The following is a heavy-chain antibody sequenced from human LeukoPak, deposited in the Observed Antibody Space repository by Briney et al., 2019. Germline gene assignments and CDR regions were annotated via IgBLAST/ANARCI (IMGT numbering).Heavy chain of an antibody. D-gene: IGHD6-13*01. CDR2: TSTSGNTV. J-gene: IGHJ6*02. V-gene: IGHV3-48*01. CDR1: GFTFSSYS. Sequence: PGGSLRLSCAASGFTFSSYSMNWVRQAPGKGLEWVSYTSTSGNTVYYADSVKGRFTISRDNAKNSLYLQMNSLRAEDTAVYYCAGVSSWSNYYYYYGMDVWGQGTTVTVSS. CDR3: AGVSSWSNYYYYYGMDV.